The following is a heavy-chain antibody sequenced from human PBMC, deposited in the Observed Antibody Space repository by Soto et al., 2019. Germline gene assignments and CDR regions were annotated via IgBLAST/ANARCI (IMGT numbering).Heavy chain of an antibody. CDR3: ARVFSDSSSFFDP. CDR2: IYYSGST. D-gene: IGHD6-13*01. CDR1: GGSISSGNYY. V-gene: IGHV4-31*03. Sequence: TRSLTCTVSGGSISSGNYYWSWIRQHPGKGLEWIGYIYYSGSTSYNPSLKSRVTISVDTSKNHFSLKLSSVTAADTAVYYCARVFSDSSSFFDPWGQGTLVTVSS. J-gene: IGHJ5*02.